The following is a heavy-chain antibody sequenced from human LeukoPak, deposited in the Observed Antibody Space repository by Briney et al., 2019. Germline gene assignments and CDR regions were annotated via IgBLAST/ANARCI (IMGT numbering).Heavy chain of an antibody. J-gene: IGHJ4*02. V-gene: IGHV4-59*08. Sequence: SSETLSLTCTVSGGSISSYYWSWIRQPPGKGLEWIGYIYYSGSTNYNPSLKSRVTTSVDTSKNQFSLKLSSVTAADTAVYYCARTYGSGTPFAPLFDYWGQGTLVTVSS. CDR2: IYYSGST. CDR3: ARTYGSGTPFAPLFDY. D-gene: IGHD3-10*01. CDR1: GGSISSYY.